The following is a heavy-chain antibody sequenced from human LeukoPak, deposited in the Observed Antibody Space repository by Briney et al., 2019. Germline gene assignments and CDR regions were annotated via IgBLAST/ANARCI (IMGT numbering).Heavy chain of an antibody. Sequence: SETLSLTCTVSGGSISSGGYYWSWIRQHPGKGLEWIGYIYYSGSTYYNPSLKSRVTISVDTSKNQFSLKLSSVTAADTAVYYCARDTYEAFDYWGQGTLVTVSS. J-gene: IGHJ4*02. CDR3: ARDTYEAFDY. CDR1: GGSISSGGYY. D-gene: IGHD5-12*01. CDR2: IYYSGST. V-gene: IGHV4-31*03.